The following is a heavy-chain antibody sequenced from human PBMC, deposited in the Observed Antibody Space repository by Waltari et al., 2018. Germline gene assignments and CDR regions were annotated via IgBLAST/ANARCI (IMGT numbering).Heavy chain of an antibody. J-gene: IGHJ4*02. Sequence: EVQLLESGGGLVQPGGSLILFCAASGFTFNNVAMDWVRQDPGKGLEWVSGISDSGGSTYYADSVKGRFTISRDTSKNTLYLQMNSLRVEDTAVYYCARIFANWGQGTLVTVSS. CDR2: ISDSGGST. CDR3: ARIFAN. V-gene: IGHV3-23*01. D-gene: IGHD2-15*01. CDR1: GFTFNNVA.